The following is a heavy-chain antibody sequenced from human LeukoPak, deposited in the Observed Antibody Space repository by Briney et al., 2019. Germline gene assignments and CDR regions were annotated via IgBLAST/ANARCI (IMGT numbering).Heavy chain of an antibody. CDR1: GYTFTSYG. J-gene: IGHJ4*02. Sequence: ASVKVSCKASGYTFTSYGISWVRQAPGQGLEWMGWISTYNGNTNYAQKLQGRVTMTTGTSTSTAYMELRSLTFDDTAVYYCARGVPDRGYRGYDWGQGTLVTVSS. CDR2: ISTYNGNT. D-gene: IGHD5-12*01. CDR3: ARGVPDRGYRGYD. V-gene: IGHV1-18*01.